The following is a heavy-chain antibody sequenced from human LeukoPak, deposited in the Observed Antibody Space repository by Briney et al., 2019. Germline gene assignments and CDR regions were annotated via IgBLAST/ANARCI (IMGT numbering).Heavy chain of an antibody. CDR1: GFTFSSYA. J-gene: IGHJ4*02. D-gene: IGHD3-22*01. V-gene: IGHV3-23*01. CDR3: ARVGYDSSGYYYAVFYYFDY. Sequence: GGSLRLSCAASGFTFSSYAMSWVRQAPGKGLEWVSAISGSGGSTYYADSVKGRFTISRDNSKNTLYLQMNSLRAEDTAVYYCARVGYDSSGYYYAVFYYFDYWGQGTLVTVSS. CDR2: ISGSGGST.